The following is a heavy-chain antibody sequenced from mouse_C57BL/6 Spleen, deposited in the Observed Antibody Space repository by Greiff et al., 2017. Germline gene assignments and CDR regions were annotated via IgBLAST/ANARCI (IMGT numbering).Heavy chain of an antibody. Sequence: VQLQQSGPELVKPGASVKMSCKASGYTFTDYNMHWVKQSHGKSLEWIGYINPNNGGTSYNQTFKGKATLTENKSSSTAYMALRSLTSEDSAVYYCARGGVPLFDYWGQGTTLTVSS. CDR2: INPNNGGT. CDR3: ARGGVPLFDY. J-gene: IGHJ2*01. V-gene: IGHV1-22*01. CDR1: GYTFTDYN. D-gene: IGHD2-14*01.